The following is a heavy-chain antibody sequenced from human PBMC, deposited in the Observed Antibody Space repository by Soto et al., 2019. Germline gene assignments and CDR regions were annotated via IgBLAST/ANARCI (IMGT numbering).Heavy chain of an antibody. D-gene: IGHD1-26*01. CDR3: ARALGAPEDY. CDR1: GFTLSNYW. J-gene: IGHJ4*02. Sequence: GGSLRLSCAASGFTLSNYWMHWVRQAPGKGLVWVSRVDGDGRITTYADSVKGRFTISRDNAKNTLYLQMNSLRAEDTAVYYCARALGAPEDYWGQGTLVTVSS. CDR2: VDGDGRIT. V-gene: IGHV3-74*01.